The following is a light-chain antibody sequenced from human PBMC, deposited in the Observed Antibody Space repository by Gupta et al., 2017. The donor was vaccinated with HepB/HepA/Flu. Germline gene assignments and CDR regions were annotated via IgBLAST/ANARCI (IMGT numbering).Light chain of an antibody. J-gene: IGKJ5*01. CDR3: QRYETSPRGYT. V-gene: IGKV3-20*01. CDR2: GAS. CDR1: QSISPTY. Sequence: EIVLSQSPGSLSLSPGERVTLSCRASQSISPTYLAWYQQKPGQAPRLLIYGASNRATGIPDFTLTISRLEPEDFAVYFCQRYETSPRGYTFAQGTRLDIK.